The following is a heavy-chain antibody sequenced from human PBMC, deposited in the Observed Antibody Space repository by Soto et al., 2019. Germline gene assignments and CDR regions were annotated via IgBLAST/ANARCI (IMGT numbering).Heavy chain of an antibody. V-gene: IGHV3-23*01. CDR3: AKDLGYSYGCLDY. Sequence: GGSLRLSCAASVFTFSSYAMSWVRQAPGKGLEWVSAISGSGGSTYYADSVKGRFTISRDNSKNTLYLQMNSLRAEDTAVYYCAKDLGYSYGCLDYWGQGTLVTVSS. CDR2: ISGSGGST. J-gene: IGHJ4*02. CDR1: VFTFSSYA. D-gene: IGHD5-18*01.